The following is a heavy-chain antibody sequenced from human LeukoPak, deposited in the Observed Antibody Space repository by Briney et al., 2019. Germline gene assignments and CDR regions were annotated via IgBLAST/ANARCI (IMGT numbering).Heavy chain of an antibody. D-gene: IGHD2-15*01. CDR2: IRSKAYGGTT. J-gene: IGHJ4*02. CDR1: GFTFGDYA. V-gene: IGHV3-49*04. Sequence: GRSLRLSCTASGFTFGDYAMSWVRQAPGKGLEWVGFIRSKAYGGTTEYAASVKGRFTISRDDSKSIAYLQMNSLKTEDTAVYYCTRADIVRYYFNYWGQGTLVTVSS. CDR3: TRADIVRYYFNY.